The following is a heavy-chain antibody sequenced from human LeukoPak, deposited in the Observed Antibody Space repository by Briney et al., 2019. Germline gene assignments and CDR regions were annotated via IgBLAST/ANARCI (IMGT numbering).Heavy chain of an antibody. Sequence: PGGSLRLSCVASGLSVSNNYMNWARQAPGEGLEWVSALYIGGNTYYVDSVRGRFTISRDNSKNTLYLQMNSLRAEDTAIYYCMAAAGYNYGQCWGQGTLVTVSS. CDR1: GLSVSNNY. CDR3: MAAAGYNYGQC. V-gene: IGHV3-53*01. CDR2: LYIGGNT. J-gene: IGHJ4*02. D-gene: IGHD5-18*01.